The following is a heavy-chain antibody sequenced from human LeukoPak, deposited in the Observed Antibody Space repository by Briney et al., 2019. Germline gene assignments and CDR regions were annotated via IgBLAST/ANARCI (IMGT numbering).Heavy chain of an antibody. CDR1: GGSISSYY. CDR3: ARSYDFRDAFDI. CDR2: IYYSGST. D-gene: IGHD3-3*01. Sequence: PSETLSLTCTVSGGSISSYYWSWIRQPPGKGLEWIGYIYYSGSTNYNPSLKSRVTISVDTSKNQFSLKLSSVTAADTAVYYCARSYDFRDAFDIWGQGTMVTVSS. V-gene: IGHV4-59*01. J-gene: IGHJ3*02.